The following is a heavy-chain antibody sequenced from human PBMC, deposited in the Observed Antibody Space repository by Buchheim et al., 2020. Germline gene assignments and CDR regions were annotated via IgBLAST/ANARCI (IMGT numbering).Heavy chain of an antibody. Sequence: QVQLVESGGGVVQPGRSLRLSCAASGFTFSSYGMHWVRQAPGKGLEWVAVISSDGSNKYYADSVKGRFTISRDNSKNTLYLQMNSLRADDTAVYYCAKVLPHSSSWRYFDYWGQGTL. D-gene: IGHD6-13*01. CDR3: AKVLPHSSSWRYFDY. CDR2: ISSDGSNK. V-gene: IGHV3-30*18. CDR1: GFTFSSYG. J-gene: IGHJ4*02.